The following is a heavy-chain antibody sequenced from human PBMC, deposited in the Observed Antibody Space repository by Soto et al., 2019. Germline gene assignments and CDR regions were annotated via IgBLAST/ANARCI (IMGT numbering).Heavy chain of an antibody. V-gene: IGHV1-2*02. CDR1: GYTFSGYY. CDR2: INPNSGGR. D-gene: IGHD3-10*01. J-gene: IGHJ4*02. Sequence: ASVKVSLKASGYTFSGYYMQWVRQSPGCGLRWMGWINPNSGGRNYAQKFKGRVTMTRDTSIRTAYMYRSSLRSDDTAGYFCARVATVWFGESFDYWREGPLVTASS. CDR3: ARVATVWFGESFDY.